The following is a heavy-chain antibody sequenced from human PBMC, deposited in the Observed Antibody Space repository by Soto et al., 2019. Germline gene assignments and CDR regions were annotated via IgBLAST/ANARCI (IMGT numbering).Heavy chain of an antibody. CDR1: GFTFSDYY. CDR2: ISSSGSTI. J-gene: IGHJ5*02. V-gene: IGHV3-11*01. Sequence: GGSLRLSCAASGFTFSDYYMSWIRQAPGKGLEWVSYISSSGSTIYYADSVKGRFTISRDNAKNSLYLQMNSLRAEDTAVYYCARDASRYYDSSGYYGVDPWGQGTLVTVSS. CDR3: ARDASRYYDSSGYYGVDP. D-gene: IGHD3-22*01.